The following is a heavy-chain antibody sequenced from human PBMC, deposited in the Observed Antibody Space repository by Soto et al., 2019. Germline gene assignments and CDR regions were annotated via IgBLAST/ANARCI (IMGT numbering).Heavy chain of an antibody. CDR3: EKLATTAAGAVDY. CDR2: ISYDGSNK. V-gene: IGHV3-30*18. D-gene: IGHD4-17*01. Sequence: QVQLVESGGGVVQPGRSLRLSCAASGFTFSSYGMHWVRQAPGKGLEWVAVISYDGSNKYYADSVKGRFTISRDNSKNKLYLKMNSLRAEDTAVYYCEKLATTAAGAVDYWGQGTLVTVSS. CDR1: GFTFSSYG. J-gene: IGHJ4*02.